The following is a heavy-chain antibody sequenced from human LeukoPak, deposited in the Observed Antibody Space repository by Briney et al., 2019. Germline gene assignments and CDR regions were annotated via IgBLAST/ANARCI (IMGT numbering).Heavy chain of an antibody. J-gene: IGHJ4*02. CDR3: ARDLTIAADL. Sequence: GGPLRLSCAASGFTFSSYSMNWVRQAPGKGLEWVPSISSSGSTIYYADSVKGRFTISRANAKNSLYLQMNSLRAEDTAVYYCARDLTIAADLWGQGTLVTVSS. CDR1: GFTFSSYS. D-gene: IGHD6-13*01. V-gene: IGHV3-48*01. CDR2: ISSSGSTI.